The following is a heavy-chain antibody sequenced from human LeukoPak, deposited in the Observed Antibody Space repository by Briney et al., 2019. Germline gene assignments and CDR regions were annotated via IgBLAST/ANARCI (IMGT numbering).Heavy chain of an antibody. J-gene: IGHJ5*02. D-gene: IGHD1-1*01. CDR3: ASSGNYNWFDP. CDR1: GGSISSYY. V-gene: IGHV4-59*01. CDR2: IYYSGST. Sequence: SETLSLTCTVSGGSISSYYWSWIRQPPGKGLEWIGYIYYSGSTNYNPPLKSRVTISVDMSKNQFSLNLSSVTAADTAVYYCASSGNYNWFDPWGQGTLVTVSS.